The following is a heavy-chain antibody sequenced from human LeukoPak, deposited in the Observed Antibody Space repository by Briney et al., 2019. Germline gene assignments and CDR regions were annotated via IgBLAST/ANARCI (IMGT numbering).Heavy chain of an antibody. CDR1: RFTFSNAW. CDR3: TTDLESSGWYYVIGY. D-gene: IGHD6-19*01. V-gene: IGHV3-15*01. Sequence: GGSLRLSCAASRFTFSNAWMSWVRQAPGKGLEWVGRIKSKTDGGTTDYAAPVKGRFTISRDDSKNTLYLQMNSLKTEDTAVYYCTTDLESSGWYYVIGYWGQGTLVTVSS. J-gene: IGHJ4*02. CDR2: IKSKTDGGTT.